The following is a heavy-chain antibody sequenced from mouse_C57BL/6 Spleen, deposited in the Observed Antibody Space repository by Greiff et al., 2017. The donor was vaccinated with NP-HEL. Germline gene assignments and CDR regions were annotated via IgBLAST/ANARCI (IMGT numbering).Heavy chain of an antibody. CDR3: TTRGYWYFDV. CDR1: GFNIKDDY. CDR2: IDPENGDT. Sequence: EVQLQQSGAELVRPGASVKLSCTASGFNIKDDYMHWVKQRPEQGLEWIGWIDPENGDTEYASKFQGKATITADTSSNTAYLQLSSLTSEDTAVYCCTTRGYWYFDVWGTGTTVTVSS. V-gene: IGHV14-4*01. J-gene: IGHJ1*03.